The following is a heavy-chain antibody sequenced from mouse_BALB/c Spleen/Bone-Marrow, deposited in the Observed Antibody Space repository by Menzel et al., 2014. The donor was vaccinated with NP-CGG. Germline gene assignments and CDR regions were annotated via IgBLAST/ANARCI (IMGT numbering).Heavy chain of an antibody. Sequence: EVQLQQSGPGLVKPGASVKMSCKASGYTFTDYYMKWVKQSHGKRLEWIGDINPNNGNTFYNQKFKGKASLTVDKSSTTAYMQLNSLTSEDSAVYYCARSRAMDYWGQGTSVTVSS. J-gene: IGHJ4*01. CDR3: ARSRAMDY. V-gene: IGHV1-26*01. CDR2: INPNNGNT. CDR1: GYTFTDYY.